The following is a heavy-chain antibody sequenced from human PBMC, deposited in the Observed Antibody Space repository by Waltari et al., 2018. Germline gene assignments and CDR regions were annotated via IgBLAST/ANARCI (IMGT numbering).Heavy chain of an antibody. CDR1: GFIFSSYW. Sequence: EVQLVESGGGLVQPGGSLRLSCAASGFIFSSYWMHWVRQVPGKGLVGVSRINSDGSSTNYADSVKGRFTVSRDNAKNTAYLQMNSLKAEDTAVYYCARTQDGIWGQGTLVTVSS. D-gene: IGHD1-26*01. CDR2: INSDGSST. J-gene: IGHJ4*02. V-gene: IGHV3-74*01. CDR3: ARTQDGI.